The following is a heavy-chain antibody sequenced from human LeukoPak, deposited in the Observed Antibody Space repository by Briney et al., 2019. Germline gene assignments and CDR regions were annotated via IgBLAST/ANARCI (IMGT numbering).Heavy chain of an antibody. CDR1: EFTLSDYY. D-gene: IGHD5-18*01. CDR3: AKDPRDHSYGWSWRYFDY. Sequence: GGSLRLSCVASEFTLSDYYMSWIRQAPGKGLEWISFISSSGSTRYYTDSVKGRFTISRDNAKNSLYLQMNSLRAEDTAVYYCAKDPRDHSYGWSWRYFDYWGQGTLVTVSS. CDR2: ISSSGSTR. J-gene: IGHJ4*02. V-gene: IGHV3-11*04.